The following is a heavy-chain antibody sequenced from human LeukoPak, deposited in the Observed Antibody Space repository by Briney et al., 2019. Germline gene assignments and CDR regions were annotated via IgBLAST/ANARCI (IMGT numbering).Heavy chain of an antibody. D-gene: IGHD6-13*01. V-gene: IGHV3-7*01. CDR2: MKYDGSEK. Sequence: GGSLRLSCAASGFTFSSYWMSWVRQAPGKGLEWVANMKYDGSEKYYVDSVKGRFTISRDNAKNSLYLQMNSLRAEDTAVYYCARDVEAAGLFLDYWGQGTLVTVSS. J-gene: IGHJ4*02. CDR3: ARDVEAAGLFLDY. CDR1: GFTFSSYW.